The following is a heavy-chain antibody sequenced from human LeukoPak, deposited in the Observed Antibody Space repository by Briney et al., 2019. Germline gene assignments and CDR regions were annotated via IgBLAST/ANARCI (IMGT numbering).Heavy chain of an antibody. CDR1: GYTFTSYA. V-gene: IGHV7-4-1*02. CDR2: INTNTGNP. Sequence: ASVKVSCKASGYTFTSYAMNWVRQAPGQGLEWMGWINTNTGNPTYAQGFTGRFVFSLDTSVSTAYLQISSLKAEDTAVYYCARDGRGSAVAGTGNYFDYWGQGTLVTVSS. J-gene: IGHJ4*02. D-gene: IGHD6-19*01. CDR3: ARDGRGSAVAGTGNYFDY.